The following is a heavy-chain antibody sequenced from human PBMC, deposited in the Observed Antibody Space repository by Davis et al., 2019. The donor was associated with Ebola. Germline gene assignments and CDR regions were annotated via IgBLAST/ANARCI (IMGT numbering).Heavy chain of an antibody. J-gene: IGHJ3*02. CDR2: IYLSGST. D-gene: IGHD2-21*01. CDR3: AGECGGDCYFAFDI. CDR1: AGSISSYY. Sequence: SETLSLTCTVSAGSISSYYWSRVRPSPGNALGWTGYIYLSGSTNYNPSLKSRVTISVDTSKNQFSLKLSSVTAADTAVYYCAGECGGDCYFAFDIWGQGTMVTVSS. V-gene: IGHV4-59*01.